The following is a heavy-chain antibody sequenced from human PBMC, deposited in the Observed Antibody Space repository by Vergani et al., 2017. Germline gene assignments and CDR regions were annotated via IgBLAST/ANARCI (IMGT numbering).Heavy chain of an antibody. CDR2: ISGSGGST. Sequence: EVQLLESGGGLVQPGGSLRLSCAASGFTFSSYAMSWVRQAPGKGLEWVSAISGSGGSTYYADSVKGRFTISRDNSKNTLYLQMNSLRSEDTAVYYCARGRGEQLVQREYYFDYWGQGTLVTVSS. D-gene: IGHD6-6*01. J-gene: IGHJ4*02. CDR3: ARGRGEQLVQREYYFDY. CDR1: GFTFSSYA. V-gene: IGHV3-23*01.